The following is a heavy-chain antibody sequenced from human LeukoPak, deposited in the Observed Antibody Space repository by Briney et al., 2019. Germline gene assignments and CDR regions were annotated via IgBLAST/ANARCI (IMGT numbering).Heavy chain of an antibody. V-gene: IGHV3-23*01. CDR3: AKAPVYSSGWKYYYYYYMDV. Sequence: GGSPRLSCAASGFTFSDHAMSWVRQAPGKGLEWVSAISGSGGSTYYADSVKGRFTISRDNSKNTLYLQMNSLRAEDTAVYYCAKAPVYSSGWKYYYYYYMDVWGKGTTVTVSS. D-gene: IGHD6-19*01. J-gene: IGHJ6*03. CDR2: ISGSGGST. CDR1: GFTFSDHA.